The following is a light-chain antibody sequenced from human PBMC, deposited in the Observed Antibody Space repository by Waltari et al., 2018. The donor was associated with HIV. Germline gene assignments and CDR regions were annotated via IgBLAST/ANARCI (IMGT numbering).Light chain of an antibody. CDR1: ALPKQY. Sequence: SYELTQPPSVSVSPGQTARITCSGDALPKQYASWYQQRPGQAPVLVIYKDTERPSGIPERVSGSSSGTTATLTIIGVQAQDEADYHCQSADSNASLWVFGGGTKLTVL. CDR2: KDT. CDR3: QSADSNASLWV. J-gene: IGLJ3*02. V-gene: IGLV3-25*03.